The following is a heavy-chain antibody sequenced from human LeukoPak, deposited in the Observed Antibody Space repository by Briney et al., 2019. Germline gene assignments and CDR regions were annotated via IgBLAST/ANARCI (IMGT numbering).Heavy chain of an antibody. J-gene: IGHJ4*02. V-gene: IGHV4-59*12. CDR3: AGIYGDYEAVSGYFDY. CDR1: GGSISGYY. D-gene: IGHD4-17*01. Sequence: SETLSLTCAVSGGSISGYYWSWIREPIPQGMELSGYSEYSWVITCNTSLKSRVTISVDTPKNQFSLKLSSVTAADTAVYYCAGIYGDYEAVSGYFDYWGQGTLVTVSS. CDR2: SEYSWVI.